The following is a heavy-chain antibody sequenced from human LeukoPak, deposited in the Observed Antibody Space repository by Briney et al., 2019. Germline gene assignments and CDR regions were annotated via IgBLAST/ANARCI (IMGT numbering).Heavy chain of an antibody. Sequence: GGSLRLSCAASGSTFSSHAMSWVRQAPGKGLEWVSLIYSDGDTYYADSVKGRFTIPRDNSKNTLYLQMNSLRAEDTAVYYCARDYPSFDYWGQGTLVTVSS. CDR1: GSTFSSHA. D-gene: IGHD3-16*02. J-gene: IGHJ4*02. CDR3: ARDYPSFDY. CDR2: IYSDGDT. V-gene: IGHV3-53*01.